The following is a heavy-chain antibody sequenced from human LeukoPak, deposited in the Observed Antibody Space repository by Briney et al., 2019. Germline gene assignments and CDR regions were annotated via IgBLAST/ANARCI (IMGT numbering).Heavy chain of an antibody. CDR1: GGSISSGSYY. CDR2: IYTSGST. J-gene: IGHJ2*01. D-gene: IGHD4-17*01. Sequence: PSQTLSLTCTVSGGSISSGSYYWSWIRQPAGKGLEWIGRIYTSGSTNYNPSLKSRVTISVDTSKNQFSLKLSSVTAADTAVYYCARVSMTTVFYWYFDLWGRGTLVTVSS. CDR3: ARVSMTTVFYWYFDL. V-gene: IGHV4-61*02.